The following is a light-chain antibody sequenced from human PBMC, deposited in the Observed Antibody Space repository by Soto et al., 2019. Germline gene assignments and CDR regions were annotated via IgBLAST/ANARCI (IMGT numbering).Light chain of an antibody. CDR3: GTWDSSLSAVV. V-gene: IGLV1-51*01. CDR1: SSNIASNF. CDR2: DND. Sequence: QSVLTQPPSVSAAPGQQVTISCSASSSNIASNFISWYQHLPGAAPKLLIYDNDKRPSGIPGRFSGSKSGTSATLGITGLQTGDEADYYCGTWDSSLSAVVFGAGTKLTVL. J-gene: IGLJ2*01.